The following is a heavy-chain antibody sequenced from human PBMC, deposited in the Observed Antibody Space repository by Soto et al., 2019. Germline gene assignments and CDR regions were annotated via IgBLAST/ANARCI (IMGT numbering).Heavy chain of an antibody. Sequence: QVQLVESGGGVVQPGRSLRLSCAASGFTFSNYAMHWVRQAPGKGLEWVAVISHDGSNKYYADSVKGRFTVSSDISDNTLFLRMTSLTADDTAVYFCAKRDVPHSTSNAYFYDHWGRGVLVTVSS. CDR1: GFTFSNYA. J-gene: IGHJ4*02. CDR2: ISHDGSNK. CDR3: AKRDVPHSTSNAYFYDH. D-gene: IGHD2-21*02. V-gene: IGHV3-30-3*01.